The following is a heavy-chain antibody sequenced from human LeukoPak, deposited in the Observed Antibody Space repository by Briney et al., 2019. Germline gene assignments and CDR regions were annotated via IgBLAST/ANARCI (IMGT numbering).Heavy chain of an antibody. D-gene: IGHD6-13*01. J-gene: IGHJ6*02. V-gene: IGHV3-30*04. Sequence: GRSLRLSCATSGFTFSSYAFHWVRQAPGKGLEWVATMSFDVNNKYYADSVRGRFTISRDNSKNTLYLQMNSLRAEDTAVYYCARAPYSSSWYHPYYYYGMDVWGQGTTVTVSS. CDR1: GFTFSSYA. CDR2: MSFDVNNK. CDR3: ARAPYSSSWYHPYYYYGMDV.